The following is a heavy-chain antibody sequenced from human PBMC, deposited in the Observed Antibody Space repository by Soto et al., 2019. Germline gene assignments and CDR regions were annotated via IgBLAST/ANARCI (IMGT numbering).Heavy chain of an antibody. CDR2: IFPDDSDT. D-gene: IGHD6-13*01. Sequence: PXESLKISFKDSGYTFTTDWIAWVRQIPGKGLEWMGIIFPDDSDTRYNPSFRGQVTISADKSISTAYLQWSSLKASDTAMYYCARLIATGDYYGMDVWGQGTTVTVSS. CDR3: ARLIATGDYYGMDV. J-gene: IGHJ6*02. CDR1: GYTFTTDW. V-gene: IGHV5-51*01.